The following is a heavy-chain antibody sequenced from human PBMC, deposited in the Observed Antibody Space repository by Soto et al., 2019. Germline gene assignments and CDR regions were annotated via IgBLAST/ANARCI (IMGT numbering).Heavy chain of an antibody. J-gene: IGHJ6*02. V-gene: IGHV1-3*01. Sequence: ASVKVSCKASGYTFRNYAMHWVRQAPGQGLEWMGWINALSGSTNYAQKFRGRVTMTRDTSASTAYMELRSLRSDDTAVYYCARDWPMYDFLWARDFYGMDVWGQGTLVTVSS. D-gene: IGHD3-3*01. CDR3: ARDWPMYDFLWARDFYGMDV. CDR1: GYTFRNYA. CDR2: INALSGST.